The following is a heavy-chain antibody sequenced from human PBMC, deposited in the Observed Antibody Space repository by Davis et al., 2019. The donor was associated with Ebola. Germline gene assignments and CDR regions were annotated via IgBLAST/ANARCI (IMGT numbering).Heavy chain of an antibody. CDR2: IIPIFGTA. CDR3: ARSHDSSGYYPYYYYYGMDV. Sequence: SVKVSCKASGGTFSSYAISWVRQAPGQGLEWMGGIIPIFGTANYAQKFQGRVTITADKSTSTAYMELSSLRSEDTAVYYCARSHDSSGYYPYYYYYGMDVWGQGTTVTVSS. CDR1: GGTFSSYA. J-gene: IGHJ6*02. V-gene: IGHV1-69*06. D-gene: IGHD3-22*01.